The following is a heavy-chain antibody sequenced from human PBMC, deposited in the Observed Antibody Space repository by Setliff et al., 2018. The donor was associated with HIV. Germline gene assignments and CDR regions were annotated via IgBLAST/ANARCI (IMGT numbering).Heavy chain of an antibody. V-gene: IGHV4-39*01. CDR3: ARPSLGIGGGSMFNN. D-gene: IGHD3-3*01. J-gene: IGHJ4*02. CDR2: VHKSGSI. Sequence: SETLSLTCTVFGGSISGSNYYWGWNRQPPGKGMEWIANVHKSGSIYFNPSLRSRVAISVDPSHNQFSLRLRSVTASYTAVYYFARPSLGIGGGSMFNNWGQGTLGTSPQ. CDR1: GGSISGSNYY.